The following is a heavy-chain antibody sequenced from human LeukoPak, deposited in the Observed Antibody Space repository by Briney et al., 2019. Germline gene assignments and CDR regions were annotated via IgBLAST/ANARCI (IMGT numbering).Heavy chain of an antibody. D-gene: IGHD1-1*01. Sequence: SETLSLTCTVSGGSISSHYWSWIRQPPGEGLEWLGYIYYSGSTNYNPSLKSRVTISVDTSKNHFSLKLSSVTAADTAVYYCARVLEPYYYMDVWGKGTTVTVSS. J-gene: IGHJ6*03. CDR2: IYYSGST. CDR1: GGSISSHY. CDR3: ARVLEPYYYMDV. V-gene: IGHV4-59*11.